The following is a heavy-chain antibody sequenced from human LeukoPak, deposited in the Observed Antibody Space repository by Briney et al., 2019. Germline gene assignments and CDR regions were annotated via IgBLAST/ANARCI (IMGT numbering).Heavy chain of an antibody. Sequence: ASVKVSCKASGYTFTSYGISWVRQAPGQGLEWMGWISAYNGNTNYAQKLQGRVTMTTDTSTSTAYMELRSLRSDDTAVYYCARIVRYDILTGYPYYYGMDVWGQGTTVTVSS. J-gene: IGHJ6*02. CDR1: GYTFTSYG. V-gene: IGHV1-18*01. CDR3: ARIVRYDILTGYPYYYGMDV. CDR2: ISAYNGNT. D-gene: IGHD3-9*01.